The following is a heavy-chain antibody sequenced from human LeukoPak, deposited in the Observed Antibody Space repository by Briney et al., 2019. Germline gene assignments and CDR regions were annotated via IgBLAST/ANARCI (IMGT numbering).Heavy chain of an antibody. CDR3: ARGIVVGPAAEGRGQYNWFDP. V-gene: IGHV1-69*05. CDR1: GGTFSSYA. Sequence: SVKVSCKASGGTFSSYAISSVRETPGQGLEWMGGVIPIFVTANYAQKLQGRVTITTDESTRTAYMELSSLRSEDTAVYYCARGIVVGPAAEGRGQYNWFDPWGQGTLVTVSS. D-gene: IGHD2-2*01. CDR2: VIPIFVTA. J-gene: IGHJ5*02.